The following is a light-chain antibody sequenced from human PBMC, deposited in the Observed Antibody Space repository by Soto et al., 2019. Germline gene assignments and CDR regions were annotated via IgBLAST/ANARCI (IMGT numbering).Light chain of an antibody. Sequence: DIQMTQSPSSLSASVGDRVTITFRASQSIRSYLNWYQQRPGKAPKLLIYDVSSLQSGVPSRFSGSGSGTEFTLTISSLQPDDFATYYCQHYKMYSPWTFGQGTKVDIK. CDR1: QSIRSY. CDR3: QHYKMYSPWT. V-gene: IGKV1-5*01. CDR2: DVS. J-gene: IGKJ1*01.